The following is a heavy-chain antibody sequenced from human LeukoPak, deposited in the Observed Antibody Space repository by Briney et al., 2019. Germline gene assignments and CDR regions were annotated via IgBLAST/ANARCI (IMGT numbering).Heavy chain of an antibody. Sequence: GGSLRLSCAASGFTFSNYWMHWVREAPGKGLVWVSRINSDGINTSYADSVKGRFTISRDNAKNTLNLQMNSLRAEDTAVYYCARDLGQYYDTSDNWFDPWGQGTLVTVSS. CDR3: ARDLGQYYDTSDNWFDP. D-gene: IGHD3-22*01. V-gene: IGHV3-74*01. CDR1: GFTFSNYW. J-gene: IGHJ5*02. CDR2: INSDGINT.